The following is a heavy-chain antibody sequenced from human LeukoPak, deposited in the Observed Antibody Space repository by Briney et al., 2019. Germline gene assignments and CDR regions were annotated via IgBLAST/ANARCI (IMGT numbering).Heavy chain of an antibody. CDR2: INHSGST. J-gene: IGHJ5*02. Sequence: PSETLSLTCAVYGGSFSGYYWSWIRQPPGKGLEWIGEINHSGSTNYNPSLKSRVTISVDTSKNQFSLKLSSVTAADTAVYYCANLNSSSWFYFDPWGQGTLVTVSS. CDR3: ANLNSSSWFYFDP. V-gene: IGHV4-34*01. D-gene: IGHD6-13*01. CDR1: GGSFSGYY.